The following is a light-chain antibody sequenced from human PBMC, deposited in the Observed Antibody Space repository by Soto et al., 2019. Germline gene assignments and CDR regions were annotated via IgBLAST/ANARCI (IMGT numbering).Light chain of an antibody. J-gene: IGLJ2*01. CDR2: DVS. V-gene: IGLV2-14*01. Sequence: QSVLTQPASVSGSPGQSITISCTGTSRDVGAYNYVSWYQQRPGKAPKLMIYDVSNRPSGVSNRFSGSKSGNTASLTISGLQAEDEADYYCSSYTPSSTLVFGGGTKVTVL. CDR1: SRDVGAYNY. CDR3: SSYTPSSTLV.